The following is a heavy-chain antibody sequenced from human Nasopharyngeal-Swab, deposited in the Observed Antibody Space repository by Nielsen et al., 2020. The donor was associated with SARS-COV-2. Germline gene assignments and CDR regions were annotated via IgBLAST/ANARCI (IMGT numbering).Heavy chain of an antibody. CDR2: ISGSGGNE. Sequence: WIRQPPGKGLEWVSSISGSGGNEYYAESVKGRFTISRDNSKNTLYLQMNSLRAEDTAIYYCAKDRDDYGDYWGSETFHFDHWGQGTLVPSPQ. D-gene: IGHD4-17*01. V-gene: IGHV3-23*01. J-gene: IGHJ4*02. CDR3: AKDRDDYGDYWGSETFHFDH.